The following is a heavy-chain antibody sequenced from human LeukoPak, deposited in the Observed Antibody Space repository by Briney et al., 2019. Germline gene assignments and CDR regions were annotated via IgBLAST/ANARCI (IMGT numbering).Heavy chain of an antibody. CDR1: GFSVSSYY. CDR2: IYNSGVT. CDR3: ARGREYSSTPFDY. V-gene: IGHV3-53*01. Sequence: GGSLRLSCAASGFSVSSYYMIWVRQAPGKGLEWVSIIYNSGVTYYADSVKGRFTISRDTYKNMVYLQMNSMRGEDTAVYYCARGREYSSTPFDYWGQGTLVTVSS. D-gene: IGHD2-2*01. J-gene: IGHJ4*02.